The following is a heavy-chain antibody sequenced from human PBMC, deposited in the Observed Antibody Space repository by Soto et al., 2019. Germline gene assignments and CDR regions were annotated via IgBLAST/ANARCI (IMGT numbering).Heavy chain of an antibody. D-gene: IGHD3-10*01. V-gene: IGHV1-3*01. CDR3: ASPSYGSGSYS. CDR2: INAGNGHT. Sequence: QVQLVQSGAEVKKPGASVKVSCKASGYTFSNYLLHWVRQAPGQGLEWMGWINAGNGHTTYSQKFQGRVTFTRDTSATTAYIELSSLRSEDTAVYYCASPSYGSGSYSWGQGTLVTVSS. J-gene: IGHJ4*02. CDR1: GYTFSNYL.